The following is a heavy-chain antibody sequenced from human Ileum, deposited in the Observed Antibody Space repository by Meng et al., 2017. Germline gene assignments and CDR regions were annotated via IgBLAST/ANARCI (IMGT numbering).Heavy chain of an antibody. CDR1: EGTFSSYT. J-gene: IGHJ4*02. CDR2: IIPILGIA. D-gene: IGHD3-3*01. CDR3: ARSSLGWPFLPFDY. Sequence: QVQLVQSGAEVKKPGSSVKVSCKASEGTFSSYTISWVRQAPGQGLEWMGRIIPILGIANYAQKFQGRVTITADKSTSTAYMELSSLRSEDTAVYYCARSSLGWPFLPFDYWGQGTLVTVSS. V-gene: IGHV1-69*02.